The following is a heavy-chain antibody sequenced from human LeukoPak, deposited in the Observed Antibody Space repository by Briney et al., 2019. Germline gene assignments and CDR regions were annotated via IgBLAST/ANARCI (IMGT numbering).Heavy chain of an antibody. V-gene: IGHV3-21*01. Sequence: GGSLRLSCAASGFTFSSYSMNWVCQAPGKGLEWVSSISSSSSYIYYADSVKGRFTISRDNAKNSLYLQMNSLRAEDTAVYYCARGIVVVPAAIDLPYYFDYWGQGTLVTISS. CDR3: ARGIVVVPAAIDLPYYFDY. CDR1: GFTFSSYS. CDR2: ISSSSSYI. D-gene: IGHD2-2*01. J-gene: IGHJ4*02.